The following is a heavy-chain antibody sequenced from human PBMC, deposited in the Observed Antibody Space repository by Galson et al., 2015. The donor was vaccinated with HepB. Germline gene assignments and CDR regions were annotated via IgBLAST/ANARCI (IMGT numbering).Heavy chain of an antibody. Sequence: SLRLSCAASGFTFSSYGMHWVRQAPGKGLEWVAVIWYDGSNKYYADSVKGRFTISRDNSKNTLYLQMNSLRAEDTAVYYCAREAVKLGYCSSTSCYGPYYYYYYGMDVWGQGTTVTVSS. V-gene: IGHV3-33*08. CDR2: IWYDGSNK. J-gene: IGHJ6*02. D-gene: IGHD2-2*01. CDR3: AREAVKLGYCSSTSCYGPYYYYYYGMDV. CDR1: GFTFSSYG.